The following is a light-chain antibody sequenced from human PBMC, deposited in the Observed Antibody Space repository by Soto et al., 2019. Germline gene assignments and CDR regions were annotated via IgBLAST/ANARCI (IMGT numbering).Light chain of an antibody. CDR2: EGS. J-gene: IGLJ1*01. CDR3: GAYVGYSTFD. Sequence: QSALIQPASVSRSPGQSITISCIGTSSDIGTYNLVSWYQHHPGKAPKLIIYEGSKRSSRYSNRFSRSHSGNTASLTLSGLQAVDDADYDVGAYVGYSTFDFGTGTKVTVL. CDR1: SSDIGTYNL. V-gene: IGLV2-23*01.